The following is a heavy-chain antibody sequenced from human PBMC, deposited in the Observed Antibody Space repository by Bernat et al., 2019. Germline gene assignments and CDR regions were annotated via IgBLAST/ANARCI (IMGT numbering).Heavy chain of an antibody. V-gene: IGHV4-4*02. CDR3: ARNGAYCIEV. CDR1: GASINSYW. J-gene: IGHJ6*02. Sequence: QVQLQESGPGLVKPSATLSLTCDVSGASINSYWWSWVRQPPGKGLEWIGEIEHGGATNYNPSLKSRLTISVDKSKNQFSLKLSSVTDADTALYYCARNGAYCIEVWGQGTTVTVS. CDR2: IEHGGAT. D-gene: IGHD2-21*01.